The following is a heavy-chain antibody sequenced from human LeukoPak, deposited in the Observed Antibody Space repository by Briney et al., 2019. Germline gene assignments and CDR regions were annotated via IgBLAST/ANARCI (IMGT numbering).Heavy chain of an antibody. Sequence: PSETLSLTCTVSGGSISSYYWSWIRQPPGKGLEWIGYIYYSGSTNYNPSLKSRVTISVDTSKNQFSLKLSSVTAADTAVYYCAVHRIAAAGTVDYWGQGTLVTVSS. D-gene: IGHD6-13*01. J-gene: IGHJ4*02. CDR2: IYYSGST. V-gene: IGHV4-59*01. CDR3: AVHRIAAAGTVDY. CDR1: GGSISSYY.